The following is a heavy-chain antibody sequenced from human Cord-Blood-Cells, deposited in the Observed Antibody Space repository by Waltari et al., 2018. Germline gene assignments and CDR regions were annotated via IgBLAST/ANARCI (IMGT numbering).Heavy chain of an antibody. CDR1: GFTFSSYA. Sequence: QVQLVESGGGVVQPGRSLRLSCAASGFTFSSYAMHWVRQAPGKGLEWVAVISYDGSNKYYADSVKGRFTISRDNSKNTLYLQMNSLRAEDTVVYYCAGGAAAGYFQHWGQGTLVTVSS. J-gene: IGHJ1*01. CDR3: AGGAAAGYFQH. D-gene: IGHD6-13*01. CDR2: ISYDGSNK. V-gene: IGHV3-30-3*01.